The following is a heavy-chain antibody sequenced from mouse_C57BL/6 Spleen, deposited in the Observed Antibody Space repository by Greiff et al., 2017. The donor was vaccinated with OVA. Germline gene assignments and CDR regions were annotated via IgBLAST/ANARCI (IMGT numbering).Heavy chain of an antibody. CDR2: IHPSDSDT. CDR1: GYTFTSYW. V-gene: IGHV1-74*01. J-gene: IGHJ4*01. CDR3: AIVVLRPLYAMDY. D-gene: IGHD1-2*01. Sequence: QVQLQQPGAELVKPGASVKVSCKASGYTFTSYWMHWVKQRPGQGLEWIGRIHPSDSDTNYNQKFKGKATLTVDKYSSTAYMQLSSLTSEDSAVYYCAIVVLRPLYAMDYWGQGTSVTVSS.